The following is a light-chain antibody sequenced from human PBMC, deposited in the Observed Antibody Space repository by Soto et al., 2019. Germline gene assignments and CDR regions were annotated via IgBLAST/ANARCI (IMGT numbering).Light chain of an antibody. CDR1: QSVLYSSDNKNY. V-gene: IGKV4-1*01. Sequence: DIVMTQSPDSLAVSLGERATINCKSSQSVLYSSDNKNYLAWYQQKPGLPPKLLIYWASTRDSGVPDRFSGSGSGADFTLTISSLQAEDVAVYYGQQYYSTLTFGGGTKVESK. CDR3: QQYYSTLT. CDR2: WAS. J-gene: IGKJ4*01.